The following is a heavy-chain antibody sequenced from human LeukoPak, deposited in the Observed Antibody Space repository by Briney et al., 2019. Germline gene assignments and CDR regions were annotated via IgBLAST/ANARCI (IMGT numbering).Heavy chain of an antibody. CDR3: AKRATLTDFDY. D-gene: IGHD2/OR15-2a*01. V-gene: IGHV3-30*18. J-gene: IGHJ4*02. Sequence: PGRSLRLSCAASGFTFSSYGMHWVRQAPGKGPEWVAVISYDGSNKYYADSVKGRFTISRDNSKNTLYLQMNSLRAEDTAVYYCAKRATLTDFDYWGQGTLVTVSS. CDR2: ISYDGSNK. CDR1: GFTFSSYG.